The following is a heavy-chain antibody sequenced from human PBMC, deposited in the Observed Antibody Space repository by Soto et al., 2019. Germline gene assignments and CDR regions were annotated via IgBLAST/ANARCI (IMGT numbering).Heavy chain of an antibody. Sequence: EVQLVESGGGXVXPGGXXXXXXXXXXXXXGNXXXTWVRQAPGKGLEWVATITGDGSAKSYLDSVRGRFTVSRDNAENSLFLQMNILRAEDTALYYCARDVSPGSSAYYLDAFDIWGQGTMVTVS. CDR1: XXXXGNXX. V-gene: IGHV3-7*05. D-gene: IGHD3-10*01. J-gene: IGHJ3*02. CDR2: ITGDGSAK. CDR3: ARDVSPGSSAYYLDAFDI.